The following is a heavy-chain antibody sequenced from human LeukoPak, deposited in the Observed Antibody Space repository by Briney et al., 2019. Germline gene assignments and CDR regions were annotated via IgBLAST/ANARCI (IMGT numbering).Heavy chain of an antibody. V-gene: IGHV3-30-3*01. D-gene: IGHD5-12*01. Sequence: GRSLRLPCAASGFTFSSYAMHWVRQAPGKGLEWVAVISYDGSNKYYADSVKGRFTISRDNSKNTLYLQMNSLRAEDTAVYYCAWGGYSGYGPYYFDYWGQGTLVTVSS. CDR1: GFTFSSYA. J-gene: IGHJ4*02. CDR3: AWGGYSGYGPYYFDY. CDR2: ISYDGSNK.